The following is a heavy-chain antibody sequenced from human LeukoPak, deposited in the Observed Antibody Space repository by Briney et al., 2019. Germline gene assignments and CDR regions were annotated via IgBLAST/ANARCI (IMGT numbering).Heavy chain of an antibody. V-gene: IGHV1-18*01. D-gene: IGHD6-19*01. CDR3: ARGGNGWFFDD. CDR1: GYIFTSYG. Sequence: ASVKVSCEASGYIFTSYGISWVRQAPGQGLEWMGWISAYNGNTNYAQKLQGRITLTTDTSTSTAYMELRSLRSDDTAIYYCARGGNGWFFDDWGQGTLVTVSS. J-gene: IGHJ4*02. CDR2: ISAYNGNT.